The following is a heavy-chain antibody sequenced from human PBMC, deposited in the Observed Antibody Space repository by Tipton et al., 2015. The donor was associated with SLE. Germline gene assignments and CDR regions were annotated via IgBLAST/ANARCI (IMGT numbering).Heavy chain of an antibody. V-gene: IGHV3-49*04. J-gene: IGHJ4*02. D-gene: IGHD1-26*01. CDR3: TRGGNSGSYYAPLDY. CDR2: IRSKAYGGTA. Sequence: SLRLSCTASGFTVGDFHMSWVRHAPGQGLAWVGFIRSKAYGGTAEYAASVRGRFTISRDDSRSIAYLQMNSLQTEDTAVYYCTRGGNSGSYYAPLDYWGQGTLVTVSS. CDR1: GFTVGDFH.